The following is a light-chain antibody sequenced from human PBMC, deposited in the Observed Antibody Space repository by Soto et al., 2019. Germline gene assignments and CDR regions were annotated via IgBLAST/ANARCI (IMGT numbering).Light chain of an antibody. V-gene: IGLV2-8*01. J-gene: IGLJ1*01. Sequence: HSVLTQPPSASGSPGQSVTISCTGTSSDIGTYDYVSWYQHLPDKAPKLIIYEVSKRPSGVPDRFSGSKSGNTASLTVSGLQAEDEGDYSCCSYGGGNNFYVFGTGTKVT. CDR3: CSYGGGNNFYV. CDR2: EVS. CDR1: SSDIGTYDY.